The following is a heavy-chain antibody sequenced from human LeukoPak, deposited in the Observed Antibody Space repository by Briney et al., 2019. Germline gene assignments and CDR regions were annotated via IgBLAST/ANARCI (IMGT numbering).Heavy chain of an antibody. D-gene: IGHD5-18*01. J-gene: IGHJ5*02. CDR1: GGSFSGYH. Sequence: SETLSLTCAVYGGSFSGYHWSWIRQPPGKGLEWIGSIYYSGTTHYNPSLESRVTISVDTSKNQFSLKLASVTAADTAIYYCAKGAGGFSYYNWFDPWGQGTLVTVSS. CDR2: IYYSGTT. CDR3: AKGAGGFSYYNWFDP. V-gene: IGHV4-34*01.